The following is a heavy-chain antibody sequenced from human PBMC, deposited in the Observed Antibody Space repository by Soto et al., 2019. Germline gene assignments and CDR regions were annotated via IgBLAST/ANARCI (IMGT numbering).Heavy chain of an antibody. CDR3: ERRQLITMVRGGNWFDP. V-gene: IGHV4-31*03. CDR2: IYYSGST. D-gene: IGHD3-10*01. J-gene: IGHJ5*02. CDR1: GGSISSGGYY. Sequence: QVQLQESGPGLVKPSQTLSLTCTVSGGSISSGGYYWSWIRQHPGKGLEWIGYIYYSGSTYYNPSLTSRVTISVDTSKNQFSLKLSSVTAADTAVYYCERRQLITMVRGGNWFDPWGQGTLVTVSA.